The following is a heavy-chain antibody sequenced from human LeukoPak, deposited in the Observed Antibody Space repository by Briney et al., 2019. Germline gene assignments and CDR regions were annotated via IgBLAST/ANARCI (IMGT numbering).Heavy chain of an antibody. V-gene: IGHV3-48*03. CDR2: ISSSGSTI. D-gene: IGHD3-16*02. CDR1: GFTFSTYA. J-gene: IGHJ4*02. Sequence: GGSLRLSCAASGFTFSTYAMHWVRQAPGKGLEWVSYISSSGSTIYYADSVKGRFTISRDNAKNSLYLQMNSLRAEDTAVYYCARESRAGYDYVWESYRYTGLDYWGQGTLVTVSS. CDR3: ARESRAGYDYVWESYRYTGLDY.